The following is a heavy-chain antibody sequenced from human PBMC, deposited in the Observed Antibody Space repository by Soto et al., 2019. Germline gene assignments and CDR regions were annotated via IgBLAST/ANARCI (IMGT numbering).Heavy chain of an antibody. CDR3: ARAWVVVTAPDY. D-gene: IGHD2-21*02. Sequence: QVQLVQSGAEEKKPGASVKVSCKASGYTFTSYAMHWVRQAPGQRLEWMGWINAGNGNTKYSQKFQGRVTITRDTSASTAYMEPSILRSEDTAVYYCARAWVVVTAPDYWGQGTLVTVSS. J-gene: IGHJ4*02. CDR1: GYTFTSYA. CDR2: INAGNGNT. V-gene: IGHV1-3*05.